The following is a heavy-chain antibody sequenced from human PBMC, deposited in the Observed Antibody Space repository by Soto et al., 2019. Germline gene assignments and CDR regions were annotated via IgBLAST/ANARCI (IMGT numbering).Heavy chain of an antibody. D-gene: IGHD6-19*01. CDR1: GGSINSYF. Sequence: KASETLSLTCTLSGGSINSYFWTWLRQPPGRGLECIAYIDDSGTTTFSPSLRSRVTISVDTSTNQFSLNLKPVTAADTAVYYCARGGSSVWYLDYWGLGTLVTVSS. J-gene: IGHJ4*02. V-gene: IGHV4-59*01. CDR2: IDDSGTT. CDR3: ARGGSSVWYLDY.